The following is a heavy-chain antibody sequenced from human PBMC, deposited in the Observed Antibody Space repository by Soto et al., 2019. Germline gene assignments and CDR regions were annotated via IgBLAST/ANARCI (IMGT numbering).Heavy chain of an antibody. CDR2: ISRSSTGI. J-gene: IGHJ6*02. CDR3: ASAVTWGLDV. V-gene: IGHV3-48*02. Sequence: EVQLVESGGGLVQPGGSLRLSCAASGFTFSLYSMSWVRQAPGKGLEWVSYISRSSTGIHYADSVKGRFTICRDDATNSMHLQMNSQRDGDTAVYYCASAVTWGLDVWGQGTTVSISS. CDR1: GFTFSLYS. D-gene: IGHD3-10*01.